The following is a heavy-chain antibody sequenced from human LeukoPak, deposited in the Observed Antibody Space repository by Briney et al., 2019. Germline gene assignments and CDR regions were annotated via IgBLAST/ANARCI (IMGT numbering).Heavy chain of an antibody. V-gene: IGHV4-34*01. CDR1: GGSFSGYY. J-gene: IGHJ6*02. CDR3: ARGSCSGGSCYSDYYYYYGMDV. Sequence: SETLSLTCAVYGGSFSGYYWSWIRQPPGKGPEWIGEINHSGSTNYNPSLKSRVTISVDTSKNQFSLKLSSVTAADTAVYYCARGSCSGGSCYSDYYYYYGMDVWGQGTTVTVSS. D-gene: IGHD2-15*01. CDR2: INHSGST.